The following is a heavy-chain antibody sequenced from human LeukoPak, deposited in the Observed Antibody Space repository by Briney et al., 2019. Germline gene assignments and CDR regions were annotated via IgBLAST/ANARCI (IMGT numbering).Heavy chain of an antibody. CDR1: GYTFTSYG. V-gene: IGHV1-18*01. CDR3: ARSFRTTVTHNWFDP. CDR2: ISAYNGNT. D-gene: IGHD4-17*01. J-gene: IGHJ5*02. Sequence: ASVKVSCKASGYTFTSYGISWVRQAPGQGLEWMGWISAYNGNTNYAQKLQGRVTMTTDTSTSTAYMELRSLRSEDTAVYYCARSFRTTVTHNWFDPWGQGTLVTVSS.